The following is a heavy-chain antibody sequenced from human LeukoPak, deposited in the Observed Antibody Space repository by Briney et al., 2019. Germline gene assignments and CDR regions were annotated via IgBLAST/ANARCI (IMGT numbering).Heavy chain of an antibody. CDR1: GGSISSYY. D-gene: IGHD5-12*01. V-gene: IGHV4-59*08. Sequence: SETLSLTCTVSGGSISSYYWSRIRQPPGKGLEWIGYIYYSGTTNYNPSLKSRVTISVDTSKNQFSLKLSSVTAADTAVYYCARLDSGYDFKGNFDYWGQGTLVTVSS. CDR3: ARLDSGYDFKGNFDY. J-gene: IGHJ4*02. CDR2: IYYSGTT.